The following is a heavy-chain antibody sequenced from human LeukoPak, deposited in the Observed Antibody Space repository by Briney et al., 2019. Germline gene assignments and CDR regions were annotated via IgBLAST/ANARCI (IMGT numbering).Heavy chain of an antibody. V-gene: IGHV4-39*07. D-gene: IGHD6-13*01. CDR3: ARGVRSSWYVPFDY. J-gene: IGHJ4*02. Sequence: PSETLSLTCTVSGVSISSGGYYWSWIRQYPGKGLERIGEINHSGSTNYNPSLKSRVTISVDTSKNQFSLKLSSVTAADTAVYYCARGVRSSWYVPFDYWGQGTLVTVSS. CDR1: GVSISSGGYY. CDR2: INHSGST.